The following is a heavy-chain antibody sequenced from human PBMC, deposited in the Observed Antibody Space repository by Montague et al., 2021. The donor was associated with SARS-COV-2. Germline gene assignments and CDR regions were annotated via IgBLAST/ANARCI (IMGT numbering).Heavy chain of an antibody. CDR3: VRHPHYDGFNGPLDF. CDR1: GVSVTDYY. Sequence: SETLSLTCTVSGVSVTDYYWSWIRQPPGKGLEWVGDVFYNKSTNINPSLKSRVTISIDTSKNQFSLRLTSVTAADTALYYCVRHPHYDGFNGPLDFWGQGTLVTVSS. D-gene: IGHD3-16*01. V-gene: IGHV4-59*08. CDR2: VFYNKST. J-gene: IGHJ4*02.